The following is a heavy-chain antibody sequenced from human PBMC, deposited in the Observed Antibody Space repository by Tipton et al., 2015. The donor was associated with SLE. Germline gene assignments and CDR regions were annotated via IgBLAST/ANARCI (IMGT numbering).Heavy chain of an antibody. D-gene: IGHD3-3*01. Sequence: QVQLVQSGAEVKKPGASVKVSCKASGYTFTHHGINWVRQAPGQGLEWMGWISAYDGNRRSAQNFQGRLTMTTDASTNTAYMELTGLRSDDTAVYYCARDRSFDFWSGYPSYDAFDLWGQGTKVTVS. J-gene: IGHJ3*01. CDR2: ISAYDGNR. V-gene: IGHV1-18*01. CDR1: GYTFTHHG. CDR3: ARDRSFDFWSGYPSYDAFDL.